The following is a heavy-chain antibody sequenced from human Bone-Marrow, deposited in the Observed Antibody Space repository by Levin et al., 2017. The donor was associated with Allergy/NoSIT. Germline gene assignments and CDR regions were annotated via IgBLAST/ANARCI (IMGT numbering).Heavy chain of an antibody. CDR1: GFTFDDYA. V-gene: IGHV3-9*01. J-gene: IGHJ4*02. Sequence: PGGSLRLSCAVSGFTFDDYAMHWVRQTPRKGLEWVSGISWNSGSLAYADSVKGRFTISRDNAKNSLYLQMNSLRTEDTALYYCAKAYSTGWYGGVDYWGQGTLVTVSS. CDR2: ISWNSGSL. CDR3: AKAYSTGWYGGVDY. D-gene: IGHD6-19*01.